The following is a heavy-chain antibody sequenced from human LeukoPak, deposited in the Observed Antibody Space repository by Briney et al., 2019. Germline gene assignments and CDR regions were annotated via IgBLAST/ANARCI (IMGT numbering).Heavy chain of an antibody. CDR3: ARAHRYYFDSSGNPVTY. J-gene: IGHJ4*02. CDR2: ISSSGSYI. Sequence: GALRLSCAASGFTFSSYSMNWVRQAPGKGLEWVSCISSSGSYIYYADSVKGRFTISRDNAKNSLYLQMNSLRAEDTAMYYCARAHRYYFDSSGNPVTYWAKETLVTVS. CDR1: GFTFSSYS. D-gene: IGHD3-22*01. V-gene: IGHV3-21*06.